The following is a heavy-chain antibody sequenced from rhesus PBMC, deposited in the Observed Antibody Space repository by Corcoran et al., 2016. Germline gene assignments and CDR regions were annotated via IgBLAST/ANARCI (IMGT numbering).Heavy chain of an antibody. V-gene: IGHV2-152*01. J-gene: IGHJ4*01. CDR1: GFSLTTSGLG. CDR2: IYWDDDK. CDR3: ARVGRVAAHN. D-gene: IGHD4-29*01. Sequence: QVTLKESGPALVKPTQPLTLTCTFSGFSLTTSGLGVGWIRQPPGKALEWLALIYWDDDKRYSTSLKSKLTISKDTSKHQVVLTMTNMDPIDTATYYCARVGRVAAHNWGQGVLVTVSS.